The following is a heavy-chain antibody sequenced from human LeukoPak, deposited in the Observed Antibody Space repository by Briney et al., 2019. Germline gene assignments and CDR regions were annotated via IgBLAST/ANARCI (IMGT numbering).Heavy chain of an antibody. D-gene: IGHD2-15*01. J-gene: IGHJ4*02. V-gene: IGHV3-7*04. CDR3: ARAIGYCSGGSCYYVS. CDR2: IKQDGSEK. Sequence: PGGSLRLSCAASGFTFSSYWMSWVRQAPGKGLEWVANIKQDGSEKYYADSVKGRFTISRDNAKNSLYLQMNSLRAEDTAVYYCARAIGYCSGGSCYYVSWGQGTLVTVSS. CDR1: GFTFSSYW.